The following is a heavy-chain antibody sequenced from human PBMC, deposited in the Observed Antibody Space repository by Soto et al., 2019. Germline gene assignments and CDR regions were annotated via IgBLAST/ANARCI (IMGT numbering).Heavy chain of an antibody. Sequence: PGGSLRLSCAASGFTFSSYGMSWVRQAPGKGLEWVSGISGSGGSTYYADSVKGRFTISRDNSKNTLHLQMNSLGAEDTAVYYCAKDKVPGCLSEFDYWGQGTLVTVSS. CDR2: ISGSGGST. D-gene: IGHD2-2*01. CDR3: AKDKVPGCLSEFDY. V-gene: IGHV3-23*01. CDR1: GFTFSSYG. J-gene: IGHJ4*02.